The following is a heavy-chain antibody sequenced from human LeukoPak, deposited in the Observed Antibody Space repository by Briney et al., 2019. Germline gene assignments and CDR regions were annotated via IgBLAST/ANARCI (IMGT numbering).Heavy chain of an antibody. D-gene: IGHD4-17*01. J-gene: IGHJ4*02. CDR3: ARDIGGLDGDGLDY. Sequence: GGSLRLSCVASGLTLSREGLHWVRQTPGKGLEWVAVISSDGNNKYYADSVKGRFTISRDNSKNTLYLQMNSLRPEDTGVYYCARDIGGLDGDGLDYWGQGTLVTVSS. CDR1: GLTLSREG. CDR2: ISSDGNNK. V-gene: IGHV3-30-3*01.